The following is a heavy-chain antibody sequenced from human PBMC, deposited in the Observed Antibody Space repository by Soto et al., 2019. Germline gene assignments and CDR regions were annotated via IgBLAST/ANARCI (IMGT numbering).Heavy chain of an antibody. Sequence: PXETLSLTXXXSGDAISNYYWSWIRQTPXKGXXWIGCVHDSGSTDYNPSLKGRVTMSLHTSKSQFSLNLSSVTAADSATYYCARGTRALITSFFAYWGQGIPVTVSS. D-gene: IGHD1-20*01. CDR1: GDAISNYY. CDR3: ARGTRALITSFFAY. V-gene: IGHV4-59*01. J-gene: IGHJ4*02. CDR2: VHDSGST.